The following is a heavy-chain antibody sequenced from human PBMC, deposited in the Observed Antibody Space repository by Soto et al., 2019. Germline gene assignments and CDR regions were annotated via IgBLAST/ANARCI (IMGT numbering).Heavy chain of an antibody. Sequence: QVQLVQSVAEVKKPGSSVKVSCKASGGTFSSYTISWVRQAPGQGLESMGRIIPILGIANYPQKFQGRVTITADKSTSTAYMELSSLRSEDTAVYYCVGGGESSGFDYWGQGTLVTVSS. CDR2: IIPILGIA. V-gene: IGHV1-69*02. CDR1: GGTFSSYT. D-gene: IGHD6-19*01. CDR3: VGGGESSGFDY. J-gene: IGHJ4*02.